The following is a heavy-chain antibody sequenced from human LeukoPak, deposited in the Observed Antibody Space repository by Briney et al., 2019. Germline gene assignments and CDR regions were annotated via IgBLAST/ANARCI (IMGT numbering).Heavy chain of an antibody. Sequence: ASVKVSCKASGYTFTGYYMHWVRQAPGQGLEWMGWINPNSGGTNYAQKFQGRVTMTRDTSISTAYMELSRLRSDDTAVYYCARDMGVYCSSXSXYFLSWGQGTLVTVS. J-gene: IGHJ5*02. CDR1: GYTFTGYY. V-gene: IGHV1-2*02. CDR3: ARDMGVYCSSXSXYFLS. CDR2: INPNSGGT. D-gene: IGHD2-2*01.